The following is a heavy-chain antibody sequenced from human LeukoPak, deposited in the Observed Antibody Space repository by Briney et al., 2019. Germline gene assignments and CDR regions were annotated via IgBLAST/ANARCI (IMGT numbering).Heavy chain of an antibody. Sequence: SETLSLTCAVYGGSFSGYYWSWIRQPPGKGLEWIGEINHSGSTNYNPSLKSRVTISVDTSKNQFPLKLNSVTAADTGVFYCARGDDWFDPWGQGTLVTVSS. CDR1: GGSFSGYY. D-gene: IGHD5-24*01. V-gene: IGHV4-34*01. J-gene: IGHJ5*02. CDR3: ARGDDWFDP. CDR2: INHSGST.